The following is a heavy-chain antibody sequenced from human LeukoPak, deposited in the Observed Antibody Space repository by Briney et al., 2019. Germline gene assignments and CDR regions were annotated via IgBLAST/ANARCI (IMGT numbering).Heavy chain of an antibody. CDR1: GYSITSGYH. CDR2: MYHSGNI. D-gene: IGHD3-10*01. Sequence: SETLSLTCIVSGYSITSGYHWGWIRQTPGKDLEWIGTMYHSGNINYNPSLKSRVTVSVDTSKNQFSLKLLSLPAADTGVIVRERLLGSVSFSDLSGHGILVTASS. CDR3: ERLLGSVSFSDL. J-gene: IGHJ5*02. V-gene: IGHV4-38-2*02.